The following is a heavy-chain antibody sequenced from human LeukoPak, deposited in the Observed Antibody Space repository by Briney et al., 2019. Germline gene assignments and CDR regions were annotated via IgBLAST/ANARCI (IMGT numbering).Heavy chain of an antibody. J-gene: IGHJ4*02. Sequence: GSLRLSCAASGFTFSSYAMSWVRQAPGKGLEWVSAISGSGGSTYYADSVKGRFTISRDNSKNTLYLQMNSLRAEDTAVYYCARPDYGDYDGLDYWGQGTLVTVSS. D-gene: IGHD4-17*01. CDR1: GFTFSSYA. CDR3: ARPDYGDYDGLDY. CDR2: ISGSGGST. V-gene: IGHV3-23*01.